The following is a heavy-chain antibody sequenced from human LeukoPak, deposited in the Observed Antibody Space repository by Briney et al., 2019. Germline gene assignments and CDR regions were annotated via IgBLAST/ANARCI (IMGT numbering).Heavy chain of an antibody. CDR2: IIPIFGTG. V-gene: IGHV1-69*13. D-gene: IGHD3-3*01. CDR3: AKGHDDFRQFDY. CDR1: GGTFANYA. J-gene: IGHJ4*02. Sequence: SVKVSCKASGGTFANYAISWVRKAPGQGLEWMGGIIPIFGTGDSAQKLQGRLTITADESTRTTYMELSSLRSEDTAVYYCAKGHDDFRQFDYWGQGTLITVSS.